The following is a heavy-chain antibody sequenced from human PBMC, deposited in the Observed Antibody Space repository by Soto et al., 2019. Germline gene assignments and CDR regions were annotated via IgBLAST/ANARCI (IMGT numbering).Heavy chain of an antibody. CDR2: FSDSGST. CDR3: ARGNFYYGMDV. V-gene: IGHV4-34*01. J-gene: IGHJ6*02. Sequence: SETLSLTCAVSGGSFSGNYWTWIRQPPGKGLEWIGEFSDSGSTNYNPSLKSRVTISEDMSKSQFSLKLSSVTAADTAVYYCARGNFYYGMDVWGQGTTVTVS. CDR1: GGSFSGNY.